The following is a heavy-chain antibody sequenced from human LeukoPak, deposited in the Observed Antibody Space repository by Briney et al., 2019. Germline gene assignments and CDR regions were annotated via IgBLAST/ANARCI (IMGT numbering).Heavy chain of an antibody. CDR2: ISYDGSNK. D-gene: IGHD4-17*01. CDR1: GFTFSSYA. Sequence: GGSLRLSCAASGFTFSSYAMHWVRQAPGKGLEWVAVISYDGSNKYYADSVKGRFTISRDNSKNTLYLQMNSLRAEDTAVYSCARWYGDYFDYWGQGTLVTVSS. J-gene: IGHJ4*02. V-gene: IGHV3-30-3*01. CDR3: ARWYGDYFDY.